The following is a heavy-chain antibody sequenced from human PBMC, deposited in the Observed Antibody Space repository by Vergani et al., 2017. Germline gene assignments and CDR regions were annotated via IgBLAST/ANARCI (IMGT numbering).Heavy chain of an antibody. D-gene: IGHD3-22*01. Sequence: EVQLVESGGGLVQPGGSLRLSCAASGFTFSSYWMSWVRQAPGKGLEWVANIKQDGSEKYYVDSVKGRFTISRDNAKNSLYLQMNSLRAEDTAVYYCAGELYYYDSSGYYYQPCFDYWGQGTLVTVSS. CDR2: IKQDGSEK. CDR1: GFTFSSYW. CDR3: AGELYYYDSSGYYYQPCFDY. V-gene: IGHV3-7*03. J-gene: IGHJ4*02.